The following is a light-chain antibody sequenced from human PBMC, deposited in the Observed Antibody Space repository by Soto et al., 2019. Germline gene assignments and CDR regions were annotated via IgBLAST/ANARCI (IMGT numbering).Light chain of an antibody. CDR1: SSNIGRNH. V-gene: IGLV1-47*02. J-gene: IGLJ3*02. CDR2: GDD. CDR3: AAWDDSLSGPV. Sequence: QSVLTQTPSVSGTPGQRVAISCSGSSSNIGRNHVYWYQQLPGTAPKVLIYGDDQRPSGVPDRFSGSRSGTSASLAISGLRSEDEAEYHCAAWDDSLSGPVFGGGTKLTVL.